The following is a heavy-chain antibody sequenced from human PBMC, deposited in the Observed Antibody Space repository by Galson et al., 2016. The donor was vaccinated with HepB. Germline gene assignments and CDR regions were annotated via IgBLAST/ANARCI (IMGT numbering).Heavy chain of an antibody. J-gene: IGHJ3*02. Sequence: QSGAEVKKPGESLKISCKVSGYSFTSYWIDWVRQMPGKGLEWMGTIFPSDSDTTYSPSFRGQVTISADKSISTTYLQWSGLKASDTAIYYCARRYPADSFHNWGQGTMVSVSS. CDR3: ARRYPADSFHN. V-gene: IGHV5-51*01. CDR1: GYSFTSYW. D-gene: IGHD2-2*02. CDR2: IFPSDSDT.